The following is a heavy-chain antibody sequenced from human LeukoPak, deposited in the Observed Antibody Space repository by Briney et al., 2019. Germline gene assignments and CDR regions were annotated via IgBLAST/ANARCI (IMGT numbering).Heavy chain of an antibody. J-gene: IGHJ4*02. Sequence: ASVKVSCKSSGGTFSSYAISWVRQAPGQGLEWMGWISAYNGNTNYAQKLQGRVTMATDTSTSTAYMELRSLRSDDTAVYYCARGSFTQMGLFDYWGQGTLVTVSS. CDR1: GGTFSSYA. D-gene: IGHD2-8*01. CDR2: ISAYNGNT. CDR3: ARGSFTQMGLFDY. V-gene: IGHV1-18*01.